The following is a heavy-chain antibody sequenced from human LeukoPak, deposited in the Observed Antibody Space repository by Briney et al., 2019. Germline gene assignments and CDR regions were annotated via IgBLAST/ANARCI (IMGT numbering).Heavy chain of an antibody. Sequence: GGSLRLSCAASGFSVSSNYMSWVRQAPGKGLEWVSIIYSGGTTYYADSVKGRFTVSRDNSKNTLYLQMNSLRAEDTAVYYCAREYGSGMDHFDPWGQGTLVTVSS. CDR2: IYSGGTT. J-gene: IGHJ5*02. CDR1: GFSVSSNY. D-gene: IGHD3-10*01. CDR3: AREYGSGMDHFDP. V-gene: IGHV3-53*01.